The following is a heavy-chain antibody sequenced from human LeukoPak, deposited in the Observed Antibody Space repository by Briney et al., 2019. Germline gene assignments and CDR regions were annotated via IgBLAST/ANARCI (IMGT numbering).Heavy chain of an antibody. D-gene: IGHD4-23*01. CDR2: IYTSGST. CDR1: GGSISSYY. J-gene: IGHJ3*02. V-gene: IGHV4-4*07. Sequence: KTSETLSLTCTVSGGSISSYYWSWIRQPAGKGLEWIGRIYTSGSTNYNPSLKSRVTMSVDTSKNQFSLKLSSVTAADTAVYYCASRKSAYHDYGGNSGAFDIWGQGTMVTVSS. CDR3: ASRKSAYHDYGGNSGAFDI.